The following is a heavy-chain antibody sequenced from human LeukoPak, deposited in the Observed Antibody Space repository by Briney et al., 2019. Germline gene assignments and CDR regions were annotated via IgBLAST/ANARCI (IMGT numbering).Heavy chain of an antibody. Sequence: GGSLRLSCAASGFTFSSYWMSWVRQAPGKGLEWVAVISYDGSNKYYADSVKGRFTISRDNSKNTLSLQMNSLRAEDTAVYYCAKVDNSAFEGTYFDYWGQGPLVTASS. CDR3: AKVDNSAFEGTYFDY. CDR2: ISYDGSNK. J-gene: IGHJ4*02. V-gene: IGHV3-30*18. CDR1: GFTFSSYW. D-gene: IGHD3-3*02.